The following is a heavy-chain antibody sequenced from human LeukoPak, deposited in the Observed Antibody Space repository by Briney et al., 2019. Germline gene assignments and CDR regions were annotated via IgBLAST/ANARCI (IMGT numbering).Heavy chain of an antibody. D-gene: IGHD5-12*01. V-gene: IGHV3-30-3*01. CDR3: ARSAEWLRRSGLSFDY. J-gene: IGHJ4*02. CDR2: ISYDGSNK. CDR1: GFTFSSYA. Sequence: PGGSLRLSCAASGFTFSSYAMHWVRQAPGKGLEWVAVISYDGSNKYYADSVKGRFTISRDNSKNTLYLQMNSLRAEDTAVYYCARSAEWLRRSGLSFDYWGQGTLVTVSS.